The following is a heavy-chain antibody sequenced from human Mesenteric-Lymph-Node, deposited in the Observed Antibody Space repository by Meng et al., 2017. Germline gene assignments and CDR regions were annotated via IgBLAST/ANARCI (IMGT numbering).Heavy chain of an antibody. J-gene: IGHJ4*02. V-gene: IGHV3-23*01. CDR3: ARRGYGDFQGHFDY. D-gene: IGHD4-17*01. CDR1: GFTFSSYA. Sequence: GGSLRLSCAASGFTFSSYAMRWVRQAPGKGLEWVSTIDGGGTTYYADSIKGRFTISRDNSKNTLYLQMNSLTVEDTAVYYCARRGYGDFQGHFDYWGQGTRVTSSS. CDR2: IDGGGTT.